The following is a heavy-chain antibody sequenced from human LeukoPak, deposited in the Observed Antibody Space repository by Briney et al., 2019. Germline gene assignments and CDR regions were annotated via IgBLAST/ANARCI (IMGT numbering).Heavy chain of an antibody. CDR1: GGSFSYYY. CDR2: INHSGSS. J-gene: IGHJ4*02. Sequence: SETLSLTCAVYGGSFSYYYWSWIRQPPGKGLEWIGEINHSGSSNYNPSLKSRVTISVDTSKNQFSLKLSSVTAADTAVYYCARARGGHFDYWGQGTLVTVSS. CDR3: ARARGGHFDY. D-gene: IGHD2-15*01. V-gene: IGHV4-34*01.